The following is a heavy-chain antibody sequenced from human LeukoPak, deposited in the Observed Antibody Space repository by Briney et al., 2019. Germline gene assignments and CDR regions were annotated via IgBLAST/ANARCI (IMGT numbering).Heavy chain of an antibody. Sequence: GGSLRLSCVASGFTFSSYSMTWVRQAPGKGLEWVANIKEDGRQKHYLASVKGRFTISRDNAKDSLYLQMNSLRVEDTAVYYCARDTSGWNDYWGQGTLVTVSS. CDR1: GFTFSSYS. J-gene: IGHJ4*02. V-gene: IGHV3-7*01. CDR2: IKEDGRQK. CDR3: ARDTSGWNDY. D-gene: IGHD2-8*01.